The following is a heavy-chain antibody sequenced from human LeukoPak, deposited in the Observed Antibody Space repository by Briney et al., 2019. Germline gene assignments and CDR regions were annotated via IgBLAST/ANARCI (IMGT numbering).Heavy chain of an antibody. CDR3: AKLSSYCFDY. J-gene: IGHJ4*02. CDR1: GLTFRRYS. D-gene: IGHD6-6*01. CDR2: IGSRGRIV. Sequence: PGGSLRLSCVASGLTFRRYSMIWVRQAPGKGLERVSYIGSRGRIVHYADSVRGRFTTSRDNAKDSLYLQMNSLRAEDTAVYYCAKLSSYCFDYWGQGTLVTVSP. V-gene: IGHV3-48*04.